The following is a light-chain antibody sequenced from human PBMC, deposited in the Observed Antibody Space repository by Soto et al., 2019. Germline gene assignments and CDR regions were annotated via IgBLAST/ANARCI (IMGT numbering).Light chain of an antibody. CDR2: GAS. CDR1: HSVNSH. J-gene: IGKJ5*01. V-gene: IGKV3-15*01. CDR3: QQYKNWPL. Sequence: MMMTQSPATLSVSPGEIVTLSFRTSHSVNSHVAWYQQKPGQAPRLLLYGASTRATGIPVRFSGGGFGTEFTLTISSLQSEDFAVYYCQQYKNWPLFGQGTRLEIK.